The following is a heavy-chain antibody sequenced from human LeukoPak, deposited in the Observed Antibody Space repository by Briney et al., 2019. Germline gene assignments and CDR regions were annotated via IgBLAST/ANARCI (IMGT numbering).Heavy chain of an antibody. V-gene: IGHV3-66*02. CDR3: AKEKLRFLEWSPVPLVDY. CDR2: IYSGGST. J-gene: IGHJ4*02. CDR1: GFTVSSNY. D-gene: IGHD3-3*01. Sequence: PGGSLRLSCVASGFTVSSNYMSWVRQAPGKGLEWVSVIYSGGSTYYADSVKGRFTISRDNSKNTLYLQMNSLRAEDTAVYYCAKEKLRFLEWSPVPLVDYWGQGTLVTVSS.